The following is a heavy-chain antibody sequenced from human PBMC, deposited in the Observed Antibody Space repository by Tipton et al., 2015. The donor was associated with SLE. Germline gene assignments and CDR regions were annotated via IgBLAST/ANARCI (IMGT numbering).Heavy chain of an antibody. V-gene: IGHV3-30*18. CDR1: GFTFSGYG. J-gene: IGHJ4*02. CDR2: ISYDGSNK. D-gene: IGHD6-19*01. CDR3: AKENLAVAFDY. Sequence: SLRLSCAASGFTFSGYGMHWVRQAPGKGLEWVAVISYDGSNKYYADSVKGRFTISRDNSKNTLYLQMNSLRAEDTAVYYCAKENLAVAFDYWGQGTLVTVSS.